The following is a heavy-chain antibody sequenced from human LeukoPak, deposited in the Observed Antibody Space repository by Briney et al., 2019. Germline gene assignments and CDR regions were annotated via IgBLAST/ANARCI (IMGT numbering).Heavy chain of an antibody. J-gene: IGHJ4*02. CDR1: GYSISSEY. V-gene: IGHV4-38-2*01. CDR3: ARLSGAPVRHPIYHFDY. CDR2: VYHSGST. D-gene: IGHD1-26*01. Sequence: SETLSLTCAVSGYSISSEYWVGLRQPPGKGLEGIGNVYHSGSTYKNPSLKRRVSISLDTSNNQFSLKLTSVTAADTAIYYCARLSGAPVRHPIYHFDYWGQGTLVTVSS.